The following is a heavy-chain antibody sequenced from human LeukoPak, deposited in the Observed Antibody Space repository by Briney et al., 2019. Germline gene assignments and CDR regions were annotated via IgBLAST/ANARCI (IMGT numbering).Heavy chain of an antibody. CDR3: ARGRYYDILTGYTIDY. J-gene: IGHJ4*02. CDR1: GYTFTSYS. D-gene: IGHD3-9*01. V-gene: IGHV1-18*01. CDR2: ISAYNGNT. Sequence: ASVKVSCKASGYTFTSYSISWVRQAPGQGLEWMGWISAYNGNTNYAQKLQGRVTMTTDTSTSTAYMELRSLRSDDTAVYYCARGRYYDILTGYTIDYWGEGTLVTVSS.